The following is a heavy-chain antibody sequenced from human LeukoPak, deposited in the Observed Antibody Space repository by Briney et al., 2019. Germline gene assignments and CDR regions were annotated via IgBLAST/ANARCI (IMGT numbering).Heavy chain of an antibody. Sequence: AGSLRLSCAASGFTFSSYVIHWVRQAPGKGLPSVAWIRYDGGIEYFADSVKGRFTIPRDNSKTTLYLQMNSLGAQDTAVYYCAKDKAYYYDRSGYYIGSGLDYWGQGTLVTVSS. J-gene: IGHJ4*02. CDR1: GFTFSSYV. D-gene: IGHD3-22*01. CDR3: AKDKAYYYDRSGYYIGSGLDY. CDR2: IRYDGGIE. V-gene: IGHV3-30*02.